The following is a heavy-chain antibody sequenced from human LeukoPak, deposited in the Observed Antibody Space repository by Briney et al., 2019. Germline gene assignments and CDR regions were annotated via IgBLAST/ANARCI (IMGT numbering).Heavy chain of an antibody. J-gene: IGHJ4*02. CDR3: ARSQHWGYDY. Sequence: SQTLSLTCAISRDSVSSNTVGWHWIRQSPSRGLEWLGRTYYRSKWFNDYGMSVKSRITITSDTSKNQFSLQLNSVTPEDTAVYYCARSQHWGYDYWGQGTLVTVYS. CDR1: RDSVSSNTVG. V-gene: IGHV6-1*01. D-gene: IGHD7-27*01. CDR2: TYYRSKWFN.